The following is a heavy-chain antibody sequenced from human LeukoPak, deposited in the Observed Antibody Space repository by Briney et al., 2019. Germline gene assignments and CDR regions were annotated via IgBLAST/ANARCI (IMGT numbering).Heavy chain of an antibody. V-gene: IGHV4-39*01. Sequence: PSETLSLTCTVSGGSISSSSYYWGWIRQPPGKGLEWIGSIYYSGSTYYNPSLKSRVTISVDTSKNQFSLKLSSVTAADTAVYYCARRGAEWEQPYFDHWGQGTLVTVSS. D-gene: IGHD1-26*01. CDR2: IYYSGST. CDR1: GGSISSSSYY. J-gene: IGHJ4*02. CDR3: ARRGAEWEQPYFDH.